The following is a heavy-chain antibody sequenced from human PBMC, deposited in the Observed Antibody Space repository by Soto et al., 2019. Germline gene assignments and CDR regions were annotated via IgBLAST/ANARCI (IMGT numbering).Heavy chain of an antibody. D-gene: IGHD2-8*01. CDR1: GLTFNNAW. CDR2: IKSKNDGGAT. J-gene: IGHJ3*02. Sequence: GGSLRLSCXAPGLTFNNAWMNWVRQAPGKGLEWVGRIKSKNDGGATEYSAPVKDRFTISRDDSKNTLYLQMNSLKTEDTAVYYCTTDAQWGIWGQGTMVTVSS. CDR3: TTDAQWGI. V-gene: IGHV3-15*07.